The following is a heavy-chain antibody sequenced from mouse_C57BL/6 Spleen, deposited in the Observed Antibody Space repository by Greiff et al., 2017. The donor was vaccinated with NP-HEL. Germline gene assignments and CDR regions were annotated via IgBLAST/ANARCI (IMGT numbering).Heavy chain of an antibody. CDR2: DYPYNGGT. J-gene: IGHJ1*03. V-gene: IGHV1-36*01. Sequence: VQLQQSGPVLVKPGPSVKISCKASGFTFTDYYMHWVKQSHGKSLEWIGLDYPYNGGTSYNQKFKGKATLTVDTSSSTSYMELNSLTSEDSAVYYCARDSAGPHWYFDVWGTGTTVTVSS. CDR1: GFTFTDYY. D-gene: IGHD3-2*02. CDR3: ARDSAGPHWYFDV.